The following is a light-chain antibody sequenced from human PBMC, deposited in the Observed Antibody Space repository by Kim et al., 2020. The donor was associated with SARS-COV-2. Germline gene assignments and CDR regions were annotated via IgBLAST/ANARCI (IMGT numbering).Light chain of an antibody. CDR3: QVWDSSVV. Sequence: VSVALGQTARITWGGNNMGSKNVHWYQQKPGQAPVLVIYRDSNRPSGIPERFSGSNSGNTATLTISRAQAGDEADYYCQVWDSSVVFGGGTQLTVL. V-gene: IGLV3-9*01. CDR2: RDS. J-gene: IGLJ2*01. CDR1: NMGSKN.